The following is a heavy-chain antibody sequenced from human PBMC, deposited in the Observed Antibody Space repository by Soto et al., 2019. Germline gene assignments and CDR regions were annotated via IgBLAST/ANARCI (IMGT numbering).Heavy chain of an antibody. Sequence: GGSLRLSCAASGFTFSSYWMSWVRQAPGKGLEWVANIKQDGSEKYYVDSVKGRFTISRDNAKNSLYLQMNSLRAEDTAVYYCASKMVYCSSTSCYLWFDPWGQGTLVTVSS. J-gene: IGHJ5*02. CDR1: GFTFSSYW. CDR2: IKQDGSEK. CDR3: ASKMVYCSSTSCYLWFDP. D-gene: IGHD2-2*01. V-gene: IGHV3-7*01.